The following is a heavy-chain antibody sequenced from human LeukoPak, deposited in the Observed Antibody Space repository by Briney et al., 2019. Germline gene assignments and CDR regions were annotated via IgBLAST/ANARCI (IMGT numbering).Heavy chain of an antibody. V-gene: IGHV4-59*01. CDR3: ARAFFRTGPIDY. CDR2: IYYSGIT. Sequence: KPSETLSLTCTVSGGAISSYYWSWIRQPPGKGLEWIGYIYYSGITNYNPSLKSRVTISIDTSKNQFSLNLSSVTAADTAMYYCARAFFRTGPIDYWGQGTLVTVSS. CDR1: GGAISSYY. J-gene: IGHJ4*02. D-gene: IGHD3/OR15-3a*01.